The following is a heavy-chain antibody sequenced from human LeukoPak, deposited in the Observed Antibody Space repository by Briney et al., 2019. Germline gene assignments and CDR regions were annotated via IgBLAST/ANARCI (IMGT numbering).Heavy chain of an antibody. Sequence: SETLSLTCTVSGGSISNYYWSWIRQPPGKGLEWIGYIYYSGNTNYNPSLKSRVTISVDRSKNQFSLKLSSVTAADTAVYYCASTMIVASAGMFDYWGQGTLVTVSS. CDR3: ASTMIVASAGMFDY. CDR2: IYYSGNT. V-gene: IGHV4-59*12. CDR1: GGSISNYY. D-gene: IGHD3-22*01. J-gene: IGHJ4*02.